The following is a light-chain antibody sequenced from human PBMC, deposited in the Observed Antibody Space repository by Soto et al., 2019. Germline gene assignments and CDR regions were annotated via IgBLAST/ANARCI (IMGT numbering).Light chain of an antibody. CDR3: AAWDDSLNGPV. Sequence: QSVLTQPPSASGTPGQRVTISCSGSSSNIGSEYVVWYQHLPGTAPKLLIYRNNQRPSGVPDRFAGSKSGTSASLAISGLRSEDEADYYCAAWDDSLNGPVFGGGTKVTVL. CDR1: SSNIGSEY. CDR2: RNN. J-gene: IGLJ3*02. V-gene: IGLV1-47*01.